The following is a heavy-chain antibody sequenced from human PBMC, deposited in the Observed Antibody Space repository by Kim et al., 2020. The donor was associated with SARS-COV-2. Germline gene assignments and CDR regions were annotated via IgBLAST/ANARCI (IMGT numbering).Heavy chain of an antibody. V-gene: IGHV3-53*04. CDR2: T. J-gene: IGHJ5*02. D-gene: IGHD5-18*01. Sequence: TYFADAVKDRFTISQHNSQNTRYLQMNSLRAEDTAVYYCARGYISNWFDPWGQGTLVTVSS. CDR3: ARGYISNWFDP.